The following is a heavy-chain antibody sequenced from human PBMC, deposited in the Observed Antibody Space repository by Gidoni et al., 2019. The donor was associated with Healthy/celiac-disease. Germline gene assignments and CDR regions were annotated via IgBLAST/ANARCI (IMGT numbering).Heavy chain of an antibody. CDR2: ISGSGGST. CDR3: AKDQGLRYCSGGSCYSFDY. Sequence: EVQLLESGGGLVQPGGSLRLSCAASGFTFSSYAMSWVRQAPGKGLEWVSAISGSGGSTYYADSVKGRFTISRDNSKNTLYLQMNSLRAEDTAVYYCAKDQGLRYCSGGSCYSFDYWGQGTLVTVSS. V-gene: IGHV3-23*01. D-gene: IGHD2-15*01. CDR1: GFTFSSYA. J-gene: IGHJ4*02.